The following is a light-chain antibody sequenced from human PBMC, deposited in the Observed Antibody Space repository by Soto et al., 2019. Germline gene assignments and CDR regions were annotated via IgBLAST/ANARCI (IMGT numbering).Light chain of an antibody. CDR3: QQRNNWPPIT. Sequence: EIVLTQSPATLSLSPGERATLSCRASQSVSRYLAWYQQRPGQAPRLLIYDTSNRATGVPARFSGSGSGTDFTLTISSLEPEDFAIYYCQQRNNWPPITFGPGNKVDIK. V-gene: IGKV3-11*01. J-gene: IGKJ3*01. CDR2: DTS. CDR1: QSVSRY.